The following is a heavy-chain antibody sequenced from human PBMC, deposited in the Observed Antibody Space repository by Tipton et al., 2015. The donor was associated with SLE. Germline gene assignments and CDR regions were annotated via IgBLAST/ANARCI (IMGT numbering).Heavy chain of an antibody. D-gene: IGHD3-10*01. Sequence: TLSLTCTVSGGSISPYCWSWIRQPPGKGLEWIGYICYSGSTNYNPSLRSRVTMSVDTSKNQFSLKLSSVTAADTAMYYCARERDYYGSGSFVDYWGQGTPGTVSS. CDR2: ICYSGST. CDR1: GGSISPYC. J-gene: IGHJ4*02. CDR3: ARERDYYGSGSFVDY. V-gene: IGHV4-59*01.